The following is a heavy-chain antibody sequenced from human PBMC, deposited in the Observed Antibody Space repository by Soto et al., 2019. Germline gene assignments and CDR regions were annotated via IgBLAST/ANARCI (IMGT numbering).Heavy chain of an antibody. CDR1: GGTFSSYA. V-gene: IGHV1-69*01. D-gene: IGHD4-17*01. J-gene: IGHJ5*02. Sequence: QVQLVQSGAEVKKPGSSVKVSCKASGGTFSSYAISWVRQAPGQGLEWVGGIIPIFGTANYAQKFQGRVTITADESTNKAYMEQSSLRYEDTAVYYWARASLSHDYGDFRDYFFDPWGQGILVTVSS. CDR2: IIPIFGTA. CDR3: ARASLSHDYGDFRDYFFDP.